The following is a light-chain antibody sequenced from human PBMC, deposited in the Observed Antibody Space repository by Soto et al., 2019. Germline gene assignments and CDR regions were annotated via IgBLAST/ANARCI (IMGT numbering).Light chain of an antibody. J-gene: IGLJ2*01. CDR1: SSDVGGYNY. CDR3: SSYTTSSTLI. CDR2: DAS. V-gene: IGLV2-14*01. Sequence: QSALTQPASVSGSPGQSITISCTGTSSDVGGYNYVSWYQQHPGKAPKLMIYDASNRPSGVSNRFSGSKSGNTASLTISGLQDDDEADYYCSSYTTSSTLIFGGGTKLTVL.